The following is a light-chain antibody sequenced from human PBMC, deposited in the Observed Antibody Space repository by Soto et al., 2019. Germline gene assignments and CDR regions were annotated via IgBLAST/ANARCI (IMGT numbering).Light chain of an antibody. Sequence: DIVMTQSPLSLPVTPGEPASISCRSSQSLLHSNGYNYLDWYLQKPGQSPQLLIYLGSNRASGVPDRFSGSGSGTDFTLKISRVEAEDVGVYYFMQALQNPQTLGQGTQVEIK. CDR3: MQALQNPQT. J-gene: IGKJ1*01. CDR2: LGS. CDR1: QSLLHSNGYNY. V-gene: IGKV2-28*01.